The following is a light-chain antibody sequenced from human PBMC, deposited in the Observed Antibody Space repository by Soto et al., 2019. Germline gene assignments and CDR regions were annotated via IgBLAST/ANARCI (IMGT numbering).Light chain of an antibody. Sequence: QSALTQPASVSGSPGQSITISCTGTSSDVGGYNYVSWYQQHPGKVPKLMIYEVSYRPSGVSNRFSGSKSGNTASLTISALQAEDEADYYCTSYTSSSTPYVFGTGTKLTVL. J-gene: IGLJ1*01. V-gene: IGLV2-14*01. CDR3: TSYTSSSTPYV. CDR2: EVS. CDR1: SSDVGGYNY.